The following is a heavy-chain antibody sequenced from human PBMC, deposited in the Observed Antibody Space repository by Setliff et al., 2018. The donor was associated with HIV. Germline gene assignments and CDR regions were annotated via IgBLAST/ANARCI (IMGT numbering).Heavy chain of an antibody. J-gene: IGHJ3*02. CDR3: ARAPPGIQNDAFDI. Sequence: SETLSLTCSVSGGSISSGSYYWTWIRQPAGKGPEWIGHIYTNGYTNYNPSLKSRVTISVDTSKNQFSLRLTSVTAADTAVYYCARAPPGIQNDAFDIWGQGTMVTVSS. CDR2: IYTNGYT. V-gene: IGHV4-61*09. CDR1: GGSISSGSYY.